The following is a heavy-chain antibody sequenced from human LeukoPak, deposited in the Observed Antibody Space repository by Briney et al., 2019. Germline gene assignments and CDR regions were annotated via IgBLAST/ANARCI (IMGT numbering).Heavy chain of an antibody. CDR2: ISYDGSDK. CDR1: GFTFSNYA. D-gene: IGHD6-19*01. V-gene: IGHV3-30-3*01. J-gene: IGHJ4*02. CDR3: ARLLGYSSGRSRFDY. Sequence: GGSLRLSCAASGFTFSNYAMHWVRQAPGKGLEWVAVISYDGSDKYYADSVKGRFTISRDNSKNTLYLQMNSLRPEDTAVYYCARLLGYSSGRSRFDYWGQGTLVTVSS.